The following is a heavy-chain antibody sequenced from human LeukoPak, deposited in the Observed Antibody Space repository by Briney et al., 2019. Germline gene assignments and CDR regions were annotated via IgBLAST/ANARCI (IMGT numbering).Heavy chain of an antibody. V-gene: IGHV3-15*01. Sequence: GGSLRLSCAASGFTFSNAWMSWVRQAPGKGLEWVGRIKSKTDGCTTDYAAPVKGRFTISRDDSKNTLYLQMNSLKTEDTAVYYCTTRYCSSTSCYYHDCWGQGTLVTVSS. CDR2: IKSKTDGCTT. J-gene: IGHJ4*02. CDR3: TTRYCSSTSCYYHDC. D-gene: IGHD2-2*01. CDR1: GFTFSNAW.